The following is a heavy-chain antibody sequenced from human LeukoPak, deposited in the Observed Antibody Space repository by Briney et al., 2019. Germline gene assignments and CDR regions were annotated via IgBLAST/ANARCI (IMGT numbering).Heavy chain of an antibody. Sequence: GGSLRLSCAASGFTFSNAWMSWVRQAPGKGLEWVGRIKSNTDGGTTDYAAPVKGRFTISRDDSKNTLYLQMNSLKTEDTAVYYCTTGFNYYDSSGYYYGQSPYYMDVWGKGTTVTVSS. J-gene: IGHJ6*03. V-gene: IGHV3-15*01. CDR3: TTGFNYYDSSGYYYGQSPYYMDV. CDR2: IKSNTDGGTT. D-gene: IGHD3-22*01. CDR1: GFTFSNAW.